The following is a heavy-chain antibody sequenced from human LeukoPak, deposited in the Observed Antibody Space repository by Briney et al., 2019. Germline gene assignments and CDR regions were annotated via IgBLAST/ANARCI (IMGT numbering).Heavy chain of an antibody. CDR1: GGSISIYY. J-gene: IGHJ4*02. D-gene: IGHD6-19*01. CDR2: IYNSGST. Sequence: PSETLSLTCTVSGGSISIYYWSWIRQPPGKGLEWIGHIYNSGSTNYSPSLKSRVTISVDTFKNQFSLKLSSVTAADTAVYYCARFKRAGGWSYFDYWGQGTLVTVSS. V-gene: IGHV4-59*01. CDR3: ARFKRAGGWSYFDY.